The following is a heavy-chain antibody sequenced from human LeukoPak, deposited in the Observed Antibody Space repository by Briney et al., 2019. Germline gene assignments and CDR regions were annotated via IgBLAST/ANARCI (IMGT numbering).Heavy chain of an antibody. CDR1: GFTFGDYA. J-gene: IGHJ6*02. CDR3: TRELRFRDYYYGMDV. Sequence: PGGSLRLSCTASGFTFGDYAMSWVRQAPGEGLEWVGFIRSKAYGGTTEYAASVKGRFTISRDDSKSIAYLQMNSLKTEDTAVYYRTRELRFRDYYYGMDVWGQGTTVTVSS. D-gene: IGHD3-16*01. CDR2: IRSKAYGGTT. V-gene: IGHV3-49*04.